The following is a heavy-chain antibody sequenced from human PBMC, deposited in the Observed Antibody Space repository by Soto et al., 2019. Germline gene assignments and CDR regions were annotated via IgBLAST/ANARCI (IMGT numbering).Heavy chain of an antibody. CDR3: ARVPDY. J-gene: IGHJ4*02. V-gene: IGHV4-30-2*01. CDR2: IYHSGST. Sequence: QLQLQESGSGLVKPSQTLSLTCAVSSGPISSGGYSWSWIRQPPGKGLEWIGYIYHSGSTYYNPYLKSRVTISLDRSKNQFSLKLSSVTAADTDVYYYARVPDYWGQGTLVTVSS. CDR1: SGPISSGGYS.